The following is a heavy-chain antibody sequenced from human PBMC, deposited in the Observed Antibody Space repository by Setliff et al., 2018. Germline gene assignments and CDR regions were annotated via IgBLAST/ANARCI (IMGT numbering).Heavy chain of an antibody. J-gene: IGHJ6*03. CDR2: INYSGSS. V-gene: IGHV4-39*01. Sequence: PSETLSLTCSVSGDSISNTNYYWGWIRQPPGKGLDWIGNINYSGSSYYNPSLKSRVTISVDTSKKYFFLNLTSVTAADTAVYYCARHLSYSGETMDVWGKGTTVTVSS. D-gene: IGHD5-12*01. CDR3: ARHLSYSGETMDV. CDR1: GDSISNTNYY.